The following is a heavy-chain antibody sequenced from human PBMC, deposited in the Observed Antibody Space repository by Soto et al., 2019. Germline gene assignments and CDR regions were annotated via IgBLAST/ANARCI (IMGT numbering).Heavy chain of an antibody. CDR2: IYYSGST. V-gene: IGHV4-61*01. CDR3: AREVVTMVRGVILYYFDY. Sequence: SETLSLTCTVSGGSVSSGSYYWSWIRQPPGKGLEWIGYIYYSGSTNYNPSLKSRVTMSVDTSKNQFSLKLSSVTAADTAVYYCAREVVTMVRGVILYYFDYWGQGTLVTVSS. J-gene: IGHJ4*02. CDR1: GGSVSSGSYY. D-gene: IGHD3-10*01.